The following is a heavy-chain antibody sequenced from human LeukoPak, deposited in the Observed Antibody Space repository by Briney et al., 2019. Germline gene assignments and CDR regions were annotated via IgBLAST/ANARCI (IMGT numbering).Heavy chain of an antibody. CDR2: ISAYNGNT. CDR3: ARDGDLTVTTHIDH. Sequence: ASVKVSCKASGYTFTNYGISWVRQAPGQGLEWMGWISAYNGNTHYAQNLQGRVTMTTDTSTSTAYMELKSLRSDDTAVYYCARDGDLTVTTHIDHWGQGTLVTVSS. V-gene: IGHV1-18*01. D-gene: IGHD4-17*01. CDR1: GYTFTNYG. J-gene: IGHJ4*02.